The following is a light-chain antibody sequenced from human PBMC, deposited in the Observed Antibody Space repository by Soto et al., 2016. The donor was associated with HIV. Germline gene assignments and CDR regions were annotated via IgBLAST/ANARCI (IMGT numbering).Light chain of an antibody. CDR3: QQYHATLT. CDR2: GTS. J-gene: IGKJ4*01. V-gene: IGKV1-NL1*01. Sequence: DIQMTQSPSSLSASVGDRVAITCRASHDISNSLAWYQQKSGKAPKLLLSGTSRLESGVPSRFSGSGSGTDYTLTISSLQPEDFATYYCQQYHATLTFGGGTKVEIK. CDR1: HDISNS.